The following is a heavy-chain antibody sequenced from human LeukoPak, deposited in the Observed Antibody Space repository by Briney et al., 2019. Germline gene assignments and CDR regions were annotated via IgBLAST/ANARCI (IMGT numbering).Heavy chain of an antibody. CDR1: GFTFSSYA. CDR2: ISGSGGST. V-gene: IGHV3-23*01. J-gene: IGHJ5*02. CDR3: AKTTMVRGVDVNWFDP. D-gene: IGHD3-10*01. Sequence: PGGSLRLSCAASGFTFSSYAMSWVRQAPGKGLEWVSAISGSGGSTYYADSVKGRFTISRDNSKNTLYLQMNSPRAEDTAVYYCAKTTMVRGVDVNWFDPWGQGTLVTVSS.